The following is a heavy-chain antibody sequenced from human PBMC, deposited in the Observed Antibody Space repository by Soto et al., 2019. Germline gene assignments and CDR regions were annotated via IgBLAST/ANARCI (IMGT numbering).Heavy chain of an antibody. CDR2: IYYSGNT. Sequence: SDTLSLTCSVSGGSISSPSYYWGWIRQPPGKGLEWIGSIYYSGNTYYNPSLKSRVTIFVDTSRNQFSLKVNSVTAADTAVHFCARIPGITIFRRDYYGQVTLVTVSS. D-gene: IGHD3-3*01. J-gene: IGHJ4*02. V-gene: IGHV4-39*01. CDR1: GGSISSPSYY. CDR3: ARIPGITIFRRDY.